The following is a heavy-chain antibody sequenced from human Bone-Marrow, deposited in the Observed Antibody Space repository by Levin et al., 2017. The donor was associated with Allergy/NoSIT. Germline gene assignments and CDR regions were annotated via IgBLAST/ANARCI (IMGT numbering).Heavy chain of an antibody. CDR1: GGTFSSVT. D-gene: IGHD3-22*01. CDR3: ARASLDLESSGYYPPLDY. J-gene: IGHJ4*02. CDR2: ITPIFDIA. Sequence: SVKVSCKASGGTFSSVTINWVRQPPGQGLEWMGRITPIFDIANYSRKFQGSVTITADNSTSTAYMELNSLRSEDTAVYYSARASLDLESSGYYPPLDYWGQGTLVTVTS. V-gene: IGHV1-69*02.